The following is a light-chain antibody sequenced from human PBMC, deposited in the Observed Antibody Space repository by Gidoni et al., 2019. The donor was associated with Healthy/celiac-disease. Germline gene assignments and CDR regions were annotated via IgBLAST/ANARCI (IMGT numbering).Light chain of an antibody. CDR3: AAWDDSLSGRGV. Sequence: QSVLTQPPSASGTPGPRVTISCSGSSSNIGSNYVYWYQQRPGTAPKLLIYRNNQRPSGVPDRFSGSKSGTSASLAISGLRSEDEADYYCAAWDDSLSGRGVFGGGTKLTVL. CDR2: RNN. CDR1: SSNIGSNY. V-gene: IGLV1-47*01. J-gene: IGLJ3*02.